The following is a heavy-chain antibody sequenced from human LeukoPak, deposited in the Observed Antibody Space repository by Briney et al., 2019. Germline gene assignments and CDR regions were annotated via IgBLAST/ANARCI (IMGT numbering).Heavy chain of an antibody. CDR2: INTNTGNP. V-gene: IGHV7-4-1*02. CDR1: GYTFTSYA. CDR3: ARGYCSGGSCLNIAFDI. D-gene: IGHD2-15*01. J-gene: IGHJ3*02. Sequence: ASVKVSCKASGYTFTSYAMNWVRQAPGQGLEWMGWINTNTGNPTYAQGFTGRFVFSLDTSVSTAYLEISSLKAEDTAVYYCARGYCSGGSCLNIAFDIWGQGTMVTVSS.